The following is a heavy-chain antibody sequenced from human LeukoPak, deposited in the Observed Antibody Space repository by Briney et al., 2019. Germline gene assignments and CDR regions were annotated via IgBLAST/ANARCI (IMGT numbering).Heavy chain of an antibody. J-gene: IGHJ6*04. D-gene: IGHD2-15*01. CDR3: ARGGLLMDD. V-gene: IGHV3-7*01. Sequence: GGSLRLSCAASGFTFTTYWMTWVRQAPGKGLLWVANIRQGGSEKDYVDSVKGRITISRDNARNSLYLQMNSLRAEDTTVYYCARGGLLMDDWGTGTTVTVSS. CDR2: IRQGGSEK. CDR1: GFTFTTYW.